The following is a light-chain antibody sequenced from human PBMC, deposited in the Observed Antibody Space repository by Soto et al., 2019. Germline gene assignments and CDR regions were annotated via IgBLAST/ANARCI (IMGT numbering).Light chain of an antibody. Sequence: DIQMTQSPSTLSASVGVRVTITCRASQSISRSLAWYQQKPGKAPNLLIFDASSLEGGVPSRFSGSGFGTEFTLTITNSQPADLATYYCEQYGDFLISFGPGTTVDFK. CDR3: EQYGDFLIS. J-gene: IGKJ3*01. CDR2: DAS. CDR1: QSISRS. V-gene: IGKV1-5*01.